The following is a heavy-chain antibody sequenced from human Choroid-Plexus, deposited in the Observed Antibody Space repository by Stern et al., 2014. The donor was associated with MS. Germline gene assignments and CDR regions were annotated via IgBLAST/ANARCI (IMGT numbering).Heavy chain of an antibody. Sequence: VQLVESGGGVVQPGRPLRLSCAASGFSFSSFGMHWVRQAPGKGLAWVALIAYDGSKDYADSVKGRVAISRDNCKNTLYLQMNSLRAEDTAVYYCAKDRQYLTFFFDFWGQGSLVTVSS. CDR2: IAYDGSK. J-gene: IGHJ4*02. CDR3: AKDRQYLTFFFDF. V-gene: IGHV3-30*18. D-gene: IGHD2/OR15-2a*01. CDR1: GFSFSSFG.